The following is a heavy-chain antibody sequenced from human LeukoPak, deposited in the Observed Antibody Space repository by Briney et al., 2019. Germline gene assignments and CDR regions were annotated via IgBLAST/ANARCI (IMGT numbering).Heavy chain of an antibody. CDR3: AREPRVGELWTSLDY. V-gene: IGHV1-2*02. Sequence: ASVKASCKASGYTFTGYYMHWVRQAPGQGLEWMGWINPNSGGTNYAQKFQGRVTMTRDTSISTAYMELSRLRSDDTAVYYCAREPRVGELWTSLDYWGQGTLVTVSS. CDR2: INPNSGGT. CDR1: GYTFTGYY. D-gene: IGHD3-10*01. J-gene: IGHJ4*02.